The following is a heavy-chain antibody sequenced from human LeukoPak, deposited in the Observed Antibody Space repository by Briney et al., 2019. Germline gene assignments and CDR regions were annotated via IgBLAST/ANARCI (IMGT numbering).Heavy chain of an antibody. CDR1: GFTFSSYV. Sequence: GRSLRLSCAASGFTFSSYVMHWVRQAPGKGLEWVAVIWYDGSNKYYADSVKGRFTISRDNSKNTLYLQMNSLRAEDTAVYYCARVRDGYNLFDYWGQGTLVTDSS. D-gene: IGHD5-24*01. CDR3: ARVRDGYNLFDY. V-gene: IGHV3-33*01. J-gene: IGHJ4*02. CDR2: IWYDGSNK.